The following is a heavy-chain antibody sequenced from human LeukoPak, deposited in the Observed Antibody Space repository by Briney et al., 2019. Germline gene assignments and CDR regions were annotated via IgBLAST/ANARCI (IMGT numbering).Heavy chain of an antibody. J-gene: IGHJ5*02. CDR1: GVSISSGDYY. CDR3: ARGLTIFGVAPLINWFDP. D-gene: IGHD3-3*01. Sequence: SETLSLTCTVSGVSISSGDYYWSWIRQPPGKGLEWIGYIYYSGSTYYNPSLKSRVTISVDTSKNQFSLKLSSVTAADTAVYYCARGLTIFGVAPLINWFDPWGQGTLVTLSS. CDR2: IYYSGST. V-gene: IGHV4-30-4*08.